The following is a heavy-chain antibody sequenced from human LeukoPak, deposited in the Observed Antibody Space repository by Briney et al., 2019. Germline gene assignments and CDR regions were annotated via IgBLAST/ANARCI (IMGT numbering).Heavy chain of an antibody. V-gene: IGHV1-8*01. CDR3: ARGENYGSGSPILGLSDP. Sequence: ASVKVSCKASGYTFTSYDINWVRQATGQGLEWMGWMNPNSGNTGYAQKFQGRVTMTRNTSISTAYMELSSLRSEDTAVYYCARGENYGSGSPILGLSDPWGQGTLVTVSS. CDR2: MNPNSGNT. J-gene: IGHJ5*02. D-gene: IGHD3-10*01. CDR1: GYTFTSYD.